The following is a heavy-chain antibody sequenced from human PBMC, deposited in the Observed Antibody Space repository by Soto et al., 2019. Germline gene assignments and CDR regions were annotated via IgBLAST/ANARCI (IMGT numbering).Heavy chain of an antibody. CDR3: ARQQLLPFYYALDV. D-gene: IGHD6-13*01. Sequence: SETLSLTCTVSGGSISGYYWSWIRQSPGKGLEYIGYIYYRGSTNYNPSLKSRVTMSVDTSRNQFSLKVNSVAAADTAVYYCARQQLLPFYYALDVWGQGTTVTVSS. CDR1: GGSISGYY. J-gene: IGHJ6*02. V-gene: IGHV4-59*01. CDR2: IYYRGST.